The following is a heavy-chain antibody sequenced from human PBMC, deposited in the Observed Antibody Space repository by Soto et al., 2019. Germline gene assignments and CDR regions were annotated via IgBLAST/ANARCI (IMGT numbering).Heavy chain of an antibody. CDR3: ARAPILRFLEWLTEDYYYYMDV. D-gene: IGHD3-3*01. Sequence: SETLSLTCTVSGGSISSYYWSWIRQPPGKGLEWIGYIYYSGSTNYNPSLKSRVTISVDTSKNQFSLKLSSVTAADTAVYYCARAPILRFLEWLTEDYYYYMDVWGKGTTVTVSS. CDR2: IYYSGST. CDR1: GGSISSYY. V-gene: IGHV4-59*01. J-gene: IGHJ6*03.